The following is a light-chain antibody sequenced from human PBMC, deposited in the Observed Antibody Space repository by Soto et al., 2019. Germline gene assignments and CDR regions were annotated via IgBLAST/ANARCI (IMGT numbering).Light chain of an antibody. CDR3: QQYNSYSYT. CDR2: AAS. Sequence: DIQMTQSPSSLSASVGDRVSITCRASQSIRSHLNWYQHKPGKAPKVLIYAASSLQGGVPSRFSGSGSGTDFTLTIKSLQPEDFATYYCQQYNSYSYTFGQGTKLEIK. V-gene: IGKV1-39*01. CDR1: QSIRSH. J-gene: IGKJ2*01.